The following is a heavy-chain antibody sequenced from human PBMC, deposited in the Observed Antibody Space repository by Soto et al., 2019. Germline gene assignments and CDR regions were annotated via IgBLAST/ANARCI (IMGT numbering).Heavy chain of an antibody. CDR3: ARGRNWKGQRDYYYYGMDV. CDR2: IIPIFGTA. J-gene: IGHJ6*02. D-gene: IGHD1-1*01. CDR1: GGTFSSYA. Sequence: SVKVSCKASGGTFSSYAISWVRQAPGQGLEWMGGIIPIFGTANYAQKFQGRVTITADESTSTAYMELSSLRSEDTAVYYCARGRNWKGQRDYYYYGMDVGGQGTTVTVSS. V-gene: IGHV1-69*13.